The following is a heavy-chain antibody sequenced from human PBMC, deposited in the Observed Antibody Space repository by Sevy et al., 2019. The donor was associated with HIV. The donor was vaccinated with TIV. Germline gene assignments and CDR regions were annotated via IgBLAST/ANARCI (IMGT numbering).Heavy chain of an antibody. Sequence: GGSLRLSCAASGFTFSSYAMHWVRQAPGKGLEWVAVISYDGSNKYYAHSVKGRFTISRDNSTNTLYLQMNSLRAEDTAVYYCARVGPTSGSYLPDYYYGMDVWGQGTTVTVSS. D-gene: IGHD1-26*01. J-gene: IGHJ6*02. CDR2: ISYDGSNK. CDR1: GFTFSSYA. V-gene: IGHV3-30*04. CDR3: ARVGPTSGSYLPDYYYGMDV.